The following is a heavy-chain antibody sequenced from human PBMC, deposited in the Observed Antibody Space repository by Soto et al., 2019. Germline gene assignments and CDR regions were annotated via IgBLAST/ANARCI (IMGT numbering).Heavy chain of an antibody. J-gene: IGHJ3*02. V-gene: IGHV1-18*01. CDR1: GYTFTSYG. D-gene: IGHD3-22*01. CDR3: ARVGGLNYYDSGGYEAFDI. CDR2: ISAYNGNT. Sequence: ASVKVSCKASGYTFTSYGISWVRQAPGQGLEWMGWISAYNGNTNYAQKLQGRVTMTTDTSTSTAYMELRSLRSDDTAVYYCARVGGLNYYDSGGYEAFDIWGQGTMVTVSS.